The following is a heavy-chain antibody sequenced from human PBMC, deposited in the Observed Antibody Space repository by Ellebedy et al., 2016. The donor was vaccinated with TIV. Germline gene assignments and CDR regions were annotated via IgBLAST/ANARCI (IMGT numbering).Heavy chain of an antibody. CDR1: GFTFSSYA. CDR3: ATHSSGVAFDI. J-gene: IGHJ3*02. D-gene: IGHD6-19*01. CDR2: ISYDGSNK. V-gene: IGHV3-30-3*01. Sequence: GESLKISXAASGFTFSSYAMHWVRQAPGKGLEWVAVISYDGSNKYYADSVKGRFTISRDNSKNTLYLQMNSLRAEDTAVYYCATHSSGVAFDIWGQGTMVTVSS.